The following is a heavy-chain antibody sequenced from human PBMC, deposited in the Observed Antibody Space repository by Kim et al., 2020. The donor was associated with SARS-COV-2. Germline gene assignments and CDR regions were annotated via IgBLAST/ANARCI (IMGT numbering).Heavy chain of an antibody. V-gene: IGHV1-2*06. J-gene: IGHJ6*02. CDR1: GYTFTGYY. D-gene: IGHD2-2*01. CDR2: INPNSGGT. CDR3: ARPGYCSSTSCSDPYYYYGMDV. Sequence: ASVKVSCKASGYTFTGYYMHWVRQAPGQGLEWMGRINPNSGGTNYAQKFQGRVTMTRDTSISTAYMELSRLRSDDTAVYYCARPGYCSSTSCSDPYYYYGMDVWGQGTTVTVSS.